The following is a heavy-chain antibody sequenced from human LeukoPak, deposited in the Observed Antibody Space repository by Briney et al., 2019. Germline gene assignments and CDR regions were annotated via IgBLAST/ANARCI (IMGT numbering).Heavy chain of an antibody. CDR1: GFTFSSYW. D-gene: IGHD6-13*01. J-gene: IGHJ6*02. CDR2: ISGSGGST. CDR3: AKELSSSSSGMDV. V-gene: IGHV3-23*01. Sequence: GGSLRLSCAASGFTFSSYWMNWARQAPGKGLEWVPLISGSGGSTFYADSVKGRFTISRDNSKNTLYLQMNSLRAEDTAVYYCAKELSSSSSGMDVWGQGTTVTVSS.